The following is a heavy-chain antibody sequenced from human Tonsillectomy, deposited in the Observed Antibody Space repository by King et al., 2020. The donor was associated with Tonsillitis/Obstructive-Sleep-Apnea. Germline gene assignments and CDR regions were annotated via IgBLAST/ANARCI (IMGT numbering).Heavy chain of an antibody. D-gene: IGHD2-2*01. CDR2: INHSGST. Sequence: HVQLQQWGAGLLKPSETLSLTCAVYGGSFSGYYWSWIRQPPGKGLEWIGEINHSGSTNYNPSLNSRVTISVDTSKNQFSLKLSPVTAADTAVYYCATGYCSSTTCSSTDWFDPWGQGTLVTVSS. CDR1: GGSFSGYY. J-gene: IGHJ5*02. CDR3: ATGYCSSTTCSSTDWFDP. V-gene: IGHV4-34*01.